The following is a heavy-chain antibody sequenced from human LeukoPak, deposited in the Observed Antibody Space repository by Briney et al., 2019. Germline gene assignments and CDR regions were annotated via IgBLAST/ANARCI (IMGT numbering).Heavy chain of an antibody. CDR1: GFTFSSYG. J-gene: IGHJ4*02. CDR3: ARGHRVDGYSSSWYGFSYYFDY. V-gene: IGHV4-34*01. CDR2: INHSEST. D-gene: IGHD6-13*01. Sequence: PGGTLRLSCAASGFTFSSYGMSWIRQPPGKGLEWIGEINHSESTNYNPSLKSRVTVSIDTSKNQFSLTLSSVTAADTALYYCARGHRVDGYSSSWYGFSYYFDYWGQGNLVTVSS.